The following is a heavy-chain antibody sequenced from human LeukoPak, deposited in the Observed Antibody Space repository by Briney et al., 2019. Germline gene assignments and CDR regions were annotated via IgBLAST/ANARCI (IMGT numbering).Heavy chain of an antibody. J-gene: IGHJ3*02. CDR1: GFIFSNYG. Sequence: GGSLRLSCAGSGFIFSNYGMNWVRQAPGEGLEWIAGIGGTGLSIDYTASVKGRFTISRDNSRNTLYLQMNGLRSEDTAIYYCAKDLAVAGIRGWAFDIWGQGTMVTVSS. D-gene: IGHD6-19*01. CDR3: AKDLAVAGIRGWAFDI. CDR2: IGGTGLSI. V-gene: IGHV3-23*01.